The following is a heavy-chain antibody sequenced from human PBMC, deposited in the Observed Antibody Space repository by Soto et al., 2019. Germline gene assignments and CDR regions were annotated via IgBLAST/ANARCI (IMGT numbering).Heavy chain of an antibody. J-gene: IGHJ5*02. V-gene: IGHV1-18*01. Sequence: QVQLVQSGAEVKKPGASVKVSCKASGYTFTSYAISWVRQAPGQGLEWMGWISAYNGNTNYAQRLQGRVTITTDTSMSTAYLELRSLRSDDTAVYFCARDQCTSSLCHSSGGVVWFDPWGQGTLVTVSS. CDR1: GYTFTSYA. D-gene: IGHD2-15*01. CDR2: ISAYNGNT. CDR3: ARDQCTSSLCHSSGGVVWFDP.